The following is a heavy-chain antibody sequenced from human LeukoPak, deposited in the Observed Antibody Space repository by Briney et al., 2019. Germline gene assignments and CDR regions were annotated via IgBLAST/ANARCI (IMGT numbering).Heavy chain of an antibody. Sequence: ASVKVSCKASGYTFTGYYMHWVRQAPGQGLEWMGWINPNSGGTNYAQKFQGRVTMTRDTSISTAYMELSRLRSDDTAVYYYARVDLGYCSGGSCYGQYNWFDPWGQGTLVTVSS. J-gene: IGHJ5*02. D-gene: IGHD2-15*01. V-gene: IGHV1-2*02. CDR1: GYTFTGYY. CDR3: ARVDLGYCSGGSCYGQYNWFDP. CDR2: INPNSGGT.